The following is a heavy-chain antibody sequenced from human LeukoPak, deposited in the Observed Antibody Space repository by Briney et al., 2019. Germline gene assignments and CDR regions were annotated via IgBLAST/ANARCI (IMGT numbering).Heavy chain of an antibody. D-gene: IGHD6-13*01. CDR3: ARDGRIAAELGPGMDV. J-gene: IGHJ6*02. CDR2: ISYDGSNK. V-gene: IGHV3-30-3*01. Sequence: PGGSLRLSCAASGFAFSSYAMHWVRQAPGKGLEWVAVISYDGSNKYYADSVKGRFTISRDNSKNTLYLQMNSLRAEDTAVYYCARDGRIAAELGPGMDVWGQGTTVTVSS. CDR1: GFAFSSYA.